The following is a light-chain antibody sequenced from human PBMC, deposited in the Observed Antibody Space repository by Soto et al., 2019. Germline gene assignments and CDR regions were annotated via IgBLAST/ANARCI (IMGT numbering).Light chain of an antibody. CDR2: GAS. Sequence: DIQMTQSPSSLSASVGDRVTISCRATGDISKYLAWYQRKPGKAPTLLIYGASTLQLGVPSRFSGSGSGTEFTLTIGSLQPEDVATYYCQKYGSAPLTFGGGTKVEI. V-gene: IGKV1-27*01. J-gene: IGKJ4*01. CDR1: GDISKY. CDR3: QKYGSAPLT.